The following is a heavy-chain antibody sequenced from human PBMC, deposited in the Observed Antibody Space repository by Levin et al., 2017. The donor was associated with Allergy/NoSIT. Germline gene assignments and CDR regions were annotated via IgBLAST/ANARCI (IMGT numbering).Heavy chain of an antibody. D-gene: IGHD6-13*01. Sequence: GGSLRLSCAASGFTFSSYGMHWVRQAPGKGPEWVAVISYDGSNKSYADSVKGRFTISRDNSQNTLYLQMNSLRAEDTAVYYCAKDSRGAHYSSSLDYWGQGTLVTVSS. CDR2: ISYDGSNK. V-gene: IGHV3-30*18. J-gene: IGHJ4*02. CDR3: AKDSRGAHYSSSLDY. CDR1: GFTFSSYG.